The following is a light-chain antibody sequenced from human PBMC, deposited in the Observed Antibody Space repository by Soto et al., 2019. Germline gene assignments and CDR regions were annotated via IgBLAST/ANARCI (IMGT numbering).Light chain of an antibody. CDR1: SSDVGGYNY. Sequence: QSALTQPRSVSGSPGQSVTISCTGTSSDVGGYNYVSWYQQHPGKAPKLMIYDVSKRPSGFPDRFSGSKSGNTASLTISGLQAEDEADYYCCSYAGSYTFVVFGGGTKVTVL. CDR2: DVS. J-gene: IGLJ2*01. V-gene: IGLV2-11*01. CDR3: CSYAGSYTFVV.